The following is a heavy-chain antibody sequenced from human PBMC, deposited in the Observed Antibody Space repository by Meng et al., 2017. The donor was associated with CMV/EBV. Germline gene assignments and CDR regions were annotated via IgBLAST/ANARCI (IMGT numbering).Heavy chain of an antibody. J-gene: IGHJ4*02. Sequence: GGSLRPSCAASGFTFSSYAMHWVRQAPGKGLEWVAVISYDGSNKYYADSVKGRFTISRDNSKNTLYLQMNSLRAEDTAVYYCAREGNSGSSVDYWGQGTLVTVSS. CDR2: ISYDGSNK. CDR1: GFTFSSYA. D-gene: IGHD1-26*01. V-gene: IGHV3-30-3*01. CDR3: AREGNSGSSVDY.